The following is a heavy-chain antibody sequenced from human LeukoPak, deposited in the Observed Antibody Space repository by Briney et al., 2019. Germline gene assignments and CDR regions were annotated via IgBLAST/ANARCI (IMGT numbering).Heavy chain of an antibody. V-gene: IGHV3-53*01. D-gene: IGHD2-2*01. CDR2: IYSGGSK. Sequence: GGSLRLSCAASGFTFSSYTMNWVRQAPGKGLEWVSVIYSGGSKYYADSVKGRFTISRDNPKNIVYLQMNSLRAEDTAVYYCARYCSTTSCESPDAFDIWGHGTMVTVSS. J-gene: IGHJ3*02. CDR3: ARYCSTTSCESPDAFDI. CDR1: GFTFSSYT.